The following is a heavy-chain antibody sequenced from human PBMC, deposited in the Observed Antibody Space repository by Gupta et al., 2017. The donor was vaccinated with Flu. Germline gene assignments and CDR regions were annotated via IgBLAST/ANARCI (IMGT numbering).Heavy chain of an antibody. J-gene: IGHJ4*02. CDR1: GFTLSNYW. CDR2: ISPDGINT. Sequence: GFTLSNYWVHWVRQAPGKGPVWVSRISPDGINTIYADSVKGRFTISRDNAKDTLYLQMSSLKVDDTAIYYCSSDMTGPNENWGQGTLVTVSS. D-gene: IGHD1-1*01. CDR3: SSDMTGPNEN. V-gene: IGHV3-74*01.